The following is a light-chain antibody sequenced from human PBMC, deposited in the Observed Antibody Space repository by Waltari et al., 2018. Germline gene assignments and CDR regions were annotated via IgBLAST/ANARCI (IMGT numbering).Light chain of an antibody. CDR2: GAS. J-gene: IGKJ2*01. Sequence: EIVMTQSPATLSVSPGERATLSCRASQSVSSNLALYQQKPGQAPRLLIYGASTRATGIPARFSGSGSGTEFTLTISSLQSEDFAVYYCQQYNNWPPPYTFGQGTKLEIK. CDR1: QSVSSN. V-gene: IGKV3-15*01. CDR3: QQYNNWPPPYT.